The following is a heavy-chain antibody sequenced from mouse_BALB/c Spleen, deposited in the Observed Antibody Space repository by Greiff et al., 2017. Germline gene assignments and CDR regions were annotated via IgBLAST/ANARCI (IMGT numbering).Heavy chain of an antibody. CDR2: INSNGGST. V-gene: IGHV5-6-3*01. Sequence: EVQLVESGGGLVQPGGSLKLSCAASGFTFSSYGMSWVRQTPDKRLELVATINSNGGSTYYPDSVKGRFTISRDNAKNTLYLQMSSLKSEDTAMYYCARDRGYGSHYFDYWGQGTTLTVSS. CDR3: ARDRGYGSHYFDY. J-gene: IGHJ2*01. CDR1: GFTFSSYG. D-gene: IGHD2-2*01.